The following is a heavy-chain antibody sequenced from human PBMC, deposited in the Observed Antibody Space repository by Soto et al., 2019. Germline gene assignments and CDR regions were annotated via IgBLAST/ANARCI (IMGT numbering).Heavy chain of an antibody. V-gene: IGHV4-59*08. Sequence: QVQLQESGPGLVKPSETLSLTCTVSGGTISSWYWCWIRQPPGKGLEWIGYIYYSGSTNCNPSRKNRVTISVDTSKNQFSLKLSAVTAADTAVYYCARRYGSAIDYWGQGTLVTVSS. D-gene: IGHD1-26*01. J-gene: IGHJ4*02. CDR2: IYYSGST. CDR3: ARRYGSAIDY. CDR1: GGTISSWY.